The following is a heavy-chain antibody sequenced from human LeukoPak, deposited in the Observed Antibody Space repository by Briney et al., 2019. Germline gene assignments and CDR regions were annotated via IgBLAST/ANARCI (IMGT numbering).Heavy chain of an antibody. CDR2: MNPNSGNT. CDR1: GYTFTSYD. D-gene: IGHD3-22*01. CDR3: ATFSGYYRDFDY. J-gene: IGHJ4*02. V-gene: IGHV1-8*01. Sequence: ASVKVSCKASGYTFTSYDINWVRQATGQGLEWMGWMNPNSGNTGYAQKFQGRVTMTRNTSISTAYMELSSLRSEDTAVYYCATFSGYYRDFDYWGQGTLVTVSS.